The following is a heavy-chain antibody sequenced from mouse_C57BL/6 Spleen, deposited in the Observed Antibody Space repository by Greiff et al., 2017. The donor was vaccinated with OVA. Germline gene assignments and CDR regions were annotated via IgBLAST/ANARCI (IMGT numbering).Heavy chain of an antibody. Sequence: VKLLESGAELARPGASVKLSCKASGYTFTSYGISWVKQRTGQGLEWIGEIYPRSGNTYYNEKFKGKATLTADKSSSTAYMELRSLTSEDSAVYFCARSGGYDYDGPYAMDYWGQGTSVTVSS. CDR1: GYTFTSYG. V-gene: IGHV1-81*01. CDR2: IYPRSGNT. J-gene: IGHJ4*01. D-gene: IGHD2-4*01. CDR3: ARSGGYDYDGPYAMDY.